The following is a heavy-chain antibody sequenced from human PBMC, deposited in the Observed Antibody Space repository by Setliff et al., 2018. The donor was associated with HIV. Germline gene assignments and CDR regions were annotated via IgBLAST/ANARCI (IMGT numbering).Heavy chain of an antibody. Sequence: SETLSLTCAVYGGSLSGYYWSWIRQPPGKGLEWIGEINDNGSTNYNPSLKGRVTISVDTSKNQFSLKLSSVTAADTAVYYCARVRGRYYYHYAMDVWGQGTTVTVSS. D-gene: IGHD3-10*01. J-gene: IGHJ6*02. V-gene: IGHV4-34*01. CDR2: INDNGST. CDR3: ARVRGRYYYHYAMDV. CDR1: GGSLSGYY.